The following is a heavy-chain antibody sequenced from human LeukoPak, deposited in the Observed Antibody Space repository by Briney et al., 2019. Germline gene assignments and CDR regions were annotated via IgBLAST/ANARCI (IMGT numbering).Heavy chain of an antibody. CDR2: IYHSGST. Sequence: SQTLSLTCAVSGGSISSDGYSWSWIRQPPGKGLEWIGYIYHSGSTYYNPSLKSRVTISVDRSKNQFSLKLSSVTAADTAVYYCARGTSTDRPYDFWSGYYTPLVDYWGQGTLVTVSS. J-gene: IGHJ4*02. CDR3: ARGTSTDRPYDFWSGYYTPLVDY. CDR1: GGSISSDGYS. V-gene: IGHV4-30-2*01. D-gene: IGHD3-3*01.